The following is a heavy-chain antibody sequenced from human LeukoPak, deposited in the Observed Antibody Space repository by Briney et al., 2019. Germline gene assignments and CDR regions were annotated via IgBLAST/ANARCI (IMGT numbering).Heavy chain of an antibody. CDR1: GFTFSSYG. Sequence: PGGSLRLSCAASGFTFSSYGMHWVRQAPGKGLEWVAVISYDGSNKYYADSVKGRFTISRDNSKNTLYLQMNSLRAEDTAVYYCARGFTRVYYYGSGSRDAFDIWGQGTMVTVSS. CDR2: ISYDGSNK. CDR3: ARGFTRVYYYGSGSRDAFDI. J-gene: IGHJ3*02. V-gene: IGHV3-30*03. D-gene: IGHD3-10*01.